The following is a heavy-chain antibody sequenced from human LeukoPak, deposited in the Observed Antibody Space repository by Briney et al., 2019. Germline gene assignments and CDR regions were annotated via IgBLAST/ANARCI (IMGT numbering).Heavy chain of an antibody. CDR3: ARDLHGDYGMDA. Sequence: GGSLRLSCAASGFTFSSYSMNWVRQAPGKGLEWVSSIGSSSSYIYYADSVKGRFTISRDNAKNSLYLQMNSLRAEDTAVYYCARDLHGDYGMDAWGQGTTVTVSS. CDR1: GFTFSSYS. D-gene: IGHD4-17*01. V-gene: IGHV3-21*01. J-gene: IGHJ6*02. CDR2: IGSSSSYI.